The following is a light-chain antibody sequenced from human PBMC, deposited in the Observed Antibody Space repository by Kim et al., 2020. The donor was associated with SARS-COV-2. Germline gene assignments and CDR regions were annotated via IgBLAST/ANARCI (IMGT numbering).Light chain of an antibody. V-gene: IGKV3-11*01. CDR1: QSVSSY. CDR2: DAS. Sequence: SPGDRATLSCGASQSVSSYLAWYQQTPGQAPRLLIYDASNGATGIPARFSGSGSGTDVTLTISSLEPEDFAVYYCQQRSNWPPLAVGGGTKVEIK. CDR3: QQRSNWPPLA. J-gene: IGKJ4*01.